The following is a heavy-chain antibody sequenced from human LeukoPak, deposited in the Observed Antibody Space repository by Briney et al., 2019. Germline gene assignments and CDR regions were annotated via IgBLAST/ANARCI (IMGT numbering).Heavy chain of an antibody. Sequence: PGGSLRLSCAASGFTFSSYAMSWVRQAPGKGLEWVSAISGSGGSTYYADSVKGRFTISRDNAKNSLYLQMNSLRAEDTAVYYCARDKTIAVAGIMRRYYGMDVWGQGTTVTVSS. CDR1: GFTFSSYA. J-gene: IGHJ6*02. V-gene: IGHV3-23*01. CDR3: ARDKTIAVAGIMRRYYGMDV. CDR2: ISGSGGST. D-gene: IGHD6-19*01.